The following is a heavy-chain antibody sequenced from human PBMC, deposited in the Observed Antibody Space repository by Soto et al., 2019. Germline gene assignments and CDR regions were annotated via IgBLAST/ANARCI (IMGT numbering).Heavy chain of an antibody. CDR2: MNPNSGTT. CDR3: ARETIVVAPGDYYDGMHV. V-gene: IGHV1-8*01. CDR1: GYTFTSYD. D-gene: IGHD2-2*01. J-gene: IGHJ6*02. Sequence: SVKVSCKASGYTFTSYDINWVRQATGQGLEWMGWMNPNSGTTAYAQKFQGRVTMTSDTSTSTVYMELSSLRYEDTAVYYCARETIVVAPGDYYDGMHVWGQGTTVTVSS.